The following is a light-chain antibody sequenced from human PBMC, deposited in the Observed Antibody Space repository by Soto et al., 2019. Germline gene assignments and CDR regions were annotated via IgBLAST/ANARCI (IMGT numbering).Light chain of an antibody. Sequence: EIVFTQSQATLSLSPWEIATLACRASHIVSSYLAWYQQKPGQAPRLLIYDASNRATGIPARFSGSGSGTDFTLTISSLEPEDFAVYYCQQRSNWPRITFGQGTRLEIK. V-gene: IGKV3-11*01. CDR1: HIVSSY. J-gene: IGKJ5*01. CDR3: QQRSNWPRIT. CDR2: DAS.